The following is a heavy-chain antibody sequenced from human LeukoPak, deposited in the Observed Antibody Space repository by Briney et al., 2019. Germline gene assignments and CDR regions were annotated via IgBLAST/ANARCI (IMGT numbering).Heavy chain of an antibody. V-gene: IGHV4-4*07. Sequence: PSETLSLTCTVSGGSISSYYWSWIRQPAGKGLEWIGRIYTSGSTNYNPSLKSRVTMSVDTSKNQFSLKLSSVTAADTAVYYCARVPAPTSFYYYGMDVWGQGTTVTVSS. CDR2: IYTSGST. CDR1: GGSISSYY. J-gene: IGHJ6*02. CDR3: ARVPAPTSFYYYGMDV.